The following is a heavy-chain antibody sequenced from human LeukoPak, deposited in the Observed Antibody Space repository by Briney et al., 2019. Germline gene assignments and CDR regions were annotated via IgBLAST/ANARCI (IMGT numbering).Heavy chain of an antibody. CDR2: INPNSGNT. CDR1: GYTFTGYD. Sequence: ASVKVSCKASGYTFTGYDMHWVRQAPGQGLEWMGWINPNSGNTNYAQKFQGRVTMTRDTSVSTAYMELSTLRSDDTAVYYCALVPKTYYFDYWGQGTLVTVSS. J-gene: IGHJ4*02. CDR3: ALVPKTYYFDY. V-gene: IGHV1-2*02. D-gene: IGHD6-13*01.